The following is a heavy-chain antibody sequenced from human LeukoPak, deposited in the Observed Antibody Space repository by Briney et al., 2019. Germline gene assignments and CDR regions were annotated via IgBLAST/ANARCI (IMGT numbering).Heavy chain of an antibody. J-gene: IGHJ3*02. V-gene: IGHV4-31*02. D-gene: IGHD6-19*01. CDR1: GFTFSSYA. CDR3: ASYSSGWYAPRAFDI. Sequence: LRLSCAASGFTFSSYAMSWIRQHPGKGLEWIGYIYYSGSTYYNPSLKSRVTISVDTSKNQFSLKLSSVTAADTAVYYCASYSSGWYAPRAFDIWGQGTMVTVSS. CDR2: IYYSGST.